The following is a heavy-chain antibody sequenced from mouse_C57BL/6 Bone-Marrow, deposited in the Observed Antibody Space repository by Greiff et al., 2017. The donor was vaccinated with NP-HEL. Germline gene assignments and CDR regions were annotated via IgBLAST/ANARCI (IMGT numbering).Heavy chain of an antibody. V-gene: IGHV1-52*01. CDR2: IDPSDSET. J-gene: IGHJ2*01. Sequence: QVQLQQPGAELVRPGSSVKLSCKASGYTFTSYWMHWVKQRPIQGLEWIGNIDPSDSETHYNQKFKDKATLTVDKSSSTAYMQLSSLTSEDSAVYNCARGGDDYDGPFDYWGQGTTLTVSS. D-gene: IGHD2-4*01. CDR3: ARGGDDYDGPFDY. CDR1: GYTFTSYW.